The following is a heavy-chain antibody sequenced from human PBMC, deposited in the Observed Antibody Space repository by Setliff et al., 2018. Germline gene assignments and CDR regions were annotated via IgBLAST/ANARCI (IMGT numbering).Heavy chain of an antibody. CDR1: GFSVGSTY. Sequence: SLRLSCAASGFSVGSTYXXWGRQAPGKGLEWVGHIKKTSDGDTTEYAASVKGRFTISRDDSKNSLYLQMNSLKTEDTAVYYCARWTSGSPDCWGQGTLVTVS. V-gene: IGHV3-72*01. CDR3: ARWTSGSPDC. J-gene: IGHJ4*02. D-gene: IGHD1-26*01. CDR2: IKKTSDGDTT.